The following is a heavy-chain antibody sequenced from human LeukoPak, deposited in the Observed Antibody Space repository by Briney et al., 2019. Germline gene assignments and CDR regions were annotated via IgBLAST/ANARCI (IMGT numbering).Heavy chain of an antibody. CDR3: ARRLGYDSSGKPNDAFDI. J-gene: IGHJ3*02. V-gene: IGHV1-46*01. D-gene: IGHD3-22*01. CDR1: GYTFTSYY. CDR2: INPSGGST. Sequence: ASVKVSCKVSGYTFTSYYMHWVRQAPGQGLEWMGIINPSGGSTSYAQKFQGRVTMTRDMSTSTVYMELSSLRSEDTAVYYCARRLGYDSSGKPNDAFDIWGQGTMVTVSS.